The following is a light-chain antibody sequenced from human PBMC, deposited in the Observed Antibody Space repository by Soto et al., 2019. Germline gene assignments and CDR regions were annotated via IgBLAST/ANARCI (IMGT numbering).Light chain of an antibody. CDR2: DAS. V-gene: IGKV1-33*01. CDR1: QDISNY. J-gene: IGKJ4*01. Sequence: DIQMTQSPSSLSASVGDRVTITCQASQDISNYLNWYQQKPGKAPKLLIYDASNLETGAPSRFSGSGSGTDFTFTISSLQVEDIATYYCQQYDNLPLTFGGGTKVQIK. CDR3: QQYDNLPLT.